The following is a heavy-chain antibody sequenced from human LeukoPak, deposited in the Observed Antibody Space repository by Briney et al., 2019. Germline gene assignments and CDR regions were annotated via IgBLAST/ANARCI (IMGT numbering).Heavy chain of an antibody. CDR3: ARAGITIFGVGSRGAFDI. J-gene: IGHJ3*02. D-gene: IGHD3-3*01. Sequence: GESLRLSCAASGYTFSSYSMNWVRQAPGKGLEWVSSISSSSSYIYYADSVKGRFTISRDNAKNSLYLQMNSLRAEDTAVYYCARAGITIFGVGSRGAFDIWGQGTMVTVSS. CDR2: ISSSSSYI. CDR1: GYTFSSYS. V-gene: IGHV3-21*01.